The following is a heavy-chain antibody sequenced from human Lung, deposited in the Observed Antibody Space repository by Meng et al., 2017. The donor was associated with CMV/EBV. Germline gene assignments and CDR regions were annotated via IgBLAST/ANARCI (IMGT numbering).Heavy chain of an antibody. CDR3: AKDGGLPGTIFFAFDM. D-gene: IGHD3-9*01. Sequence: LTXXASGFGDYGMHWVRQAPGKGLEWVAFIRFDGSKYYLDSVKGRFTISRDSSKNTVYLQMDSLRAEDTAVYHCAKDGGLPGTIFFAFDMWGQGTMVTVSS. CDR2: IRFDGSK. V-gene: IGHV3-30*02. CDR1: GFGDYG. J-gene: IGHJ3*02.